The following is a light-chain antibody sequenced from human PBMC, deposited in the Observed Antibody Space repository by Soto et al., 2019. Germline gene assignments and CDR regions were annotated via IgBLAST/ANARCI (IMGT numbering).Light chain of an antibody. CDR1: QGIRND. CDR2: AAS. CDR3: LQDINYPWT. J-gene: IGKJ1*01. Sequence: AIQMPQSPSSLSASVGDRVSITCRASQGIRNDLGWYQQKPGKAPKLLIYAASSLHSGVPSRFSGSGSGTDFTLAISSLQPEDSATYYCLQDINYPWTFGQGTKVDIK. V-gene: IGKV1-6*01.